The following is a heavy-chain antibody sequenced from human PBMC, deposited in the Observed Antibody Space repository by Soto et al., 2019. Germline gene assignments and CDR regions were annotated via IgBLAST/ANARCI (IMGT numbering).Heavy chain of an antibody. CDR3: ARAAVGADYYYFDY. CDR2: INPNTGVT. V-gene: IGHV1-2*02. D-gene: IGHD3-10*01. CDR1: GYTFTGYY. Sequence: QVQLVQSGAEGKKPGASVMVSCKASGYTFTGYYIHWVRQAPGQGLEWMGWINPNTGVTKYAQKFQGRVITTRDTSISTDYMDLSSLTSHDAAIYYCARAAVGADYYYFDYSGQGTLVTVSS. J-gene: IGHJ4*02.